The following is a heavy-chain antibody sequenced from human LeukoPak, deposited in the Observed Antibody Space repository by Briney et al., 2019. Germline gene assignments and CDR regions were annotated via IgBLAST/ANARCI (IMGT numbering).Heavy chain of an antibody. CDR2: IRYDGSNK. Sequence: PGGSLRLSCAASGFTFSSYGMHWVRQAPGKGLEWVAFIRYDGSNKYYADSVKGRFTISRDNSKNTLYLQMNSLRAEDTAVYYCAKDGGWDNNWFDPWGQGTLVTVSS. V-gene: IGHV3-30*02. CDR1: GFTFSSYG. J-gene: IGHJ5*02. D-gene: IGHD3-16*01. CDR3: AKDGGWDNNWFDP.